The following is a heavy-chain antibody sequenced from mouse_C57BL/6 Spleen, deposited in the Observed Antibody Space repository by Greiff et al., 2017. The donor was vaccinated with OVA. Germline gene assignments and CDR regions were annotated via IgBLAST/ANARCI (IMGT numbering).Heavy chain of an antibody. D-gene: IGHD2-2*01. CDR3: ARVGYDGFAY. CDR1: GFTFSSYA. Sequence: EVQGVASGGGLVKPGGSLKLSCAASGFTFSSYALSWVRQTPEKRLEWVATISDGGSYTYYPDNVKGRFTISRDNAKHNLYLQMSHLKSEDTAMYYCARVGYDGFAYWGQGTLVTVSA. V-gene: IGHV5-4*01. CDR2: ISDGGSYT. J-gene: IGHJ3*01.